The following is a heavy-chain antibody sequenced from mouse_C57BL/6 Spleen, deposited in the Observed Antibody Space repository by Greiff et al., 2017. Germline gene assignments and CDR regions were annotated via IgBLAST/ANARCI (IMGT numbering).Heavy chain of an antibody. CDR3: ARWSNYYAMDY. V-gene: IGHV5-12*01. CDR1: GFTFSDYY. CDR2: ISNGGGST. D-gene: IGHD2-5*01. Sequence: EVMLVESGGGLVQPGGSLKLSCAASGFTFSDYYMYWVRQTPEKRLEWVAYISNGGGSTHYPDTVKGRFTISRDNAKNTLYLQMSRLKSEDTAMYYCARWSNYYAMDYWGQGTSVTVSS. J-gene: IGHJ4*01.